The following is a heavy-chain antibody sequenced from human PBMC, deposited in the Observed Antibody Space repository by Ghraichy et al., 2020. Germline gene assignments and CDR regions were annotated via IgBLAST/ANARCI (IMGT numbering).Heavy chain of an antibody. J-gene: IGHJ4*02. Sequence: GGSLRLSCAASGFTFSSYCMSWVRQAPGKGLEWVANIKQDGSANNYVAAVKGRFTISRDNAKNSLYLQVNSLRAEETAVYYCATSAGGDCYPHFDYWGQGTRVTVSS. V-gene: IGHV3-7*01. D-gene: IGHD2-21*01. CDR1: GFTFSSYC. CDR3: ATSAGGDCYPHFDY. CDR2: IKQDGSAN.